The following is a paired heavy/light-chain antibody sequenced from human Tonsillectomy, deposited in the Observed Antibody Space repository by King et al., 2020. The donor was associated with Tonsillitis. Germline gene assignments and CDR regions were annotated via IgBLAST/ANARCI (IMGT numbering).Light chain of an antibody. J-gene: IGKJ2*01. CDR3: QQANNLPYT. Sequence: DIQMTQSPSSVSASVGDRVTITCRASQGIADWLAWYQQKPGKAPKLLIHTASTLHSGVPLRFSGSRSGTDFTLTISSLQPEDSATYYCQQANNLPYTFGQGTKLEIK. CDR1: QGIADW. V-gene: IGKV1-12*01. CDR2: TAS.
Heavy chain of an antibody. CDR3: AKNRYGGDVVIEFDY. CDR2: ITSSEDNT. CDR1: GFTFSRYA. V-gene: IGHV3-23*01. J-gene: IGHJ4*02. Sequence: EVQLLESGGDLVQPGGSLRLSCAASGFTFSRYAMSWVRQAPGKGLEWVSVITSSEDNTHYADSVKGRFTVSRDNSKNILYLQMNSLRAEDTAIYYCAKNRYGGDVVIEFDYWGQGILVTVSS. D-gene: IGHD2-21*01.